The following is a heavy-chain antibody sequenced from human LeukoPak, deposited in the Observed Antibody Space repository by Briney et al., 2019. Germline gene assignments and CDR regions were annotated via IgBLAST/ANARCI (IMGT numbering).Heavy chain of an antibody. CDR3: ARRYSSSWYGYYFDY. V-gene: IGHV5-51*01. J-gene: IGHJ4*02. Sequence: GESLKISCKGSGYSFTSYSIGWVRQMPGKGLEWMGIIYPGDSDTRYSPSFQGQVTISADKSISTAYLQWSSLKASDTAMYYCARRYSSSWYGYYFDYWGQGTLVTVSS. CDR2: IYPGDSDT. D-gene: IGHD6-13*01. CDR1: GYSFTSYS.